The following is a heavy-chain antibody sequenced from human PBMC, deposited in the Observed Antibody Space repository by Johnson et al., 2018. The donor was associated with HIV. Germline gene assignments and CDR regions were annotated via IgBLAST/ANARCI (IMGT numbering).Heavy chain of an antibody. CDR1: GFTLSDYY. J-gene: IGHJ3*02. CDR2: TRNKANSYIT. D-gene: IGHD3-10*01. Sequence: EVQLVESGGGFVQPGGSLRLSCAASGFTLSDYYMDWVRQAPGKGLEWVGRTRNKANSYITEYAASVKGRFSISRDDSKNSLYLQMNSLRAEDTAVYYCALEAVRSTDAFDIWGQGTMVIVSS. CDR3: ALEAVRSTDAFDI. V-gene: IGHV3-72*01.